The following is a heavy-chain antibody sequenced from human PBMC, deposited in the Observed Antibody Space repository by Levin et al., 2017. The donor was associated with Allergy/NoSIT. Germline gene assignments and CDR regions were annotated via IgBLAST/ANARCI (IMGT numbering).Heavy chain of an antibody. D-gene: IGHD3-22*01. J-gene: IGHJ3*02. CDR1: GGTFSSYA. CDR2: IIPIFGTA. CDR3: ARDYYDSSGYHYFRFGAFDS. Sequence: SVKVSCKASGGTFSSYAISWVRQAPGQGLEWMGGIIPIFGTANYAQKFQGRVTITADKSTSTAYMELSSLRSEDTAVYYCARDYYDSSGYHYFRFGAFDSWGQGTMVTVSS. V-gene: IGHV1-69*06.